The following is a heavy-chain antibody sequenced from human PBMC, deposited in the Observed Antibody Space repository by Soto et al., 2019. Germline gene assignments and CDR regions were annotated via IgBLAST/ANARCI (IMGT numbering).Heavy chain of an antibody. V-gene: IGHV4-59*01. CDR1: GGSISSYY. CDR2: IYYSGST. J-gene: IGHJ4*02. Sequence: ETLSLTCTVSGGSISSYYWSWIRQPPGKGLEWIGYIYYSGSTNYNPSLKSRVTISIDTSKNQFSLKLSSVTAVDTAVYYCARARGGYFDYWGQGTLVTGSS. CDR3: ARARGGYFDY.